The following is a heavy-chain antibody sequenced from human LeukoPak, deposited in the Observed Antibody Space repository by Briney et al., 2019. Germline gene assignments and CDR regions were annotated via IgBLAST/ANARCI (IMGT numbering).Heavy chain of an antibody. Sequence: PGGSLRLSCAASGFTFSRYGMHWVRQAPGKGLEWVAGISYDGNNKYYADSVKGRFTISRDNSENTLYLQMNSLRAEDTAVYYCAKSPHRSLYAFDIWGQGTMVTVSS. D-gene: IGHD3-10*01. J-gene: IGHJ3*02. CDR3: AKSPHRSLYAFDI. V-gene: IGHV3-30*18. CDR2: ISYDGNNK. CDR1: GFTFSRYG.